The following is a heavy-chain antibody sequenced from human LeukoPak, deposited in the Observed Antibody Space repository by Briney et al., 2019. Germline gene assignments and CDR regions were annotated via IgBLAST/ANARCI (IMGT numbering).Heavy chain of an antibody. CDR2: INPNSGGT. V-gene: IGHV1-2*02. D-gene: IGHD6-13*01. CDR1: GCTFTGYY. J-gene: IGHJ5*02. CDR3: ASVLTAAGLNWFDP. Sequence: ASVKVSCKASGCTFTGYYMHWVRQAPGQGLEWMGWINPNSGGTNYAQKFQGRVTMTRDTSISTAYMELSRLRSDDTAVYYCASVLTAAGLNWFDPWGQGTLVTVSS.